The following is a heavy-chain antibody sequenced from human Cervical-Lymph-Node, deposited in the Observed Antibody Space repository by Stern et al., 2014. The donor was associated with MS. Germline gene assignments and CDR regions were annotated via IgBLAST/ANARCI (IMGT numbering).Heavy chain of an antibody. V-gene: IGHV7-4-1*02. J-gene: IGHJ4*02. Sequence: QVQLMQSGSELKKPGASVKVSCMTSGYTFTDYALNWVRQAPGQGLEWMGWLNTNTGTPTYAQGFTGRFVFSLDTSGNTAYLQISSLKAEDTALYFCARDYASLDWRGQYYFDYWGQGTLVTVSS. D-gene: IGHD2-21*01. CDR3: ARDYASLDWRGQYYFDY. CDR2: LNTNTGTP. CDR1: GYTFTDYA.